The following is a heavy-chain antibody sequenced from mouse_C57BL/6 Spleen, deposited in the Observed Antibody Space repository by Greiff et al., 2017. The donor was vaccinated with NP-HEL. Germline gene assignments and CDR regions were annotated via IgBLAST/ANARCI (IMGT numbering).Heavy chain of an antibody. J-gene: IGHJ4*01. Sequence: VKLMESGPGLVAPSQSLSITCTVSGFSLTSYGVHWVRQPPGKGLEWLVVIWSDGSTTYNSALKSRLSISKDNSKSQVFLKMNSLQTDDTAMYYCARHIYYYGRGGAMDYWGQGTSVTVSS. CDR3: ARHIYYYGRGGAMDY. D-gene: IGHD1-1*01. V-gene: IGHV2-6-1*01. CDR1: GFSLTSYG. CDR2: IWSDGST.